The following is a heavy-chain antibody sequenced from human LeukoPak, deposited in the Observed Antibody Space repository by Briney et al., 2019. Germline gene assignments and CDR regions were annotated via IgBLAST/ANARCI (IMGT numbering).Heavy chain of an antibody. V-gene: IGHV3-21*01. J-gene: IGHJ4*02. D-gene: IGHD3-3*01. CDR1: GFTFSSYT. Sequence: GGSLRLSCEASGFTFSSYTMNWVRQAPGKGLEWVSSISSSGGYVYYADSVKGRFTISRDNAKSSLYLQMNSLRAEDTALYYCARVGERKLLGVRQEYYFDYWGQGTLVTVSS. CDR2: ISSSGGYV. CDR3: ARVGERKLLGVRQEYYFDY.